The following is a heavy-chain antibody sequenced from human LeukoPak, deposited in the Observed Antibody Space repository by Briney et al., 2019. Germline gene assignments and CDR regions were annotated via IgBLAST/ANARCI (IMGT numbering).Heavy chain of an antibody. CDR2: IRNKVYGGTI. Sequence: GGSLRLSCTDSGFNFGDYAMGWIRQAPGKGLEWVGFIRNKVYGGTIEYAAAVKGRFTISRDDSKSIAFLQMDSLKTEDTAVYYCLRYYGSGSLSGYWGQGTLVTVSS. D-gene: IGHD3-10*01. CDR1: GFNFGDYA. CDR3: LRYYGSGSLSGY. J-gene: IGHJ4*02. V-gene: IGHV3-49*03.